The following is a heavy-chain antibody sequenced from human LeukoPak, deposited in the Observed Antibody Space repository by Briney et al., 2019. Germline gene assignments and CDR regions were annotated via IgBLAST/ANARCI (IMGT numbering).Heavy chain of an antibody. D-gene: IGHD3-10*01. CDR3: ARDPYYYGSGSYDVDY. Sequence: PGRSLRLSCAASGFTFSSYAMHWVRQAPGKGLEWVAVISYDGSNKYYADSVKGRFTISRDNSKNTLYLQMNSLRAEDTAVYYCARDPYYYGSGSYDVDYWGQGTLVTVSS. J-gene: IGHJ4*02. CDR1: GFTFSSYA. V-gene: IGHV3-30-3*01. CDR2: ISYDGSNK.